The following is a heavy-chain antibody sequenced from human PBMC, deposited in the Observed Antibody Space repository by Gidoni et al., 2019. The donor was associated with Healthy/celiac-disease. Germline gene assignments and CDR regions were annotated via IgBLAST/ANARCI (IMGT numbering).Heavy chain of an antibody. CDR2: IRSKAYGGTT. D-gene: IGHD6-6*01. J-gene: IGHJ5*02. CDR1: GFTFGAYA. V-gene: IGHV3-49*05. Sequence: EVQLVESGAGLVKPGRSLRLSCTASGFTFGAYAMSWFRQAPGKGLEWVGFIRSKAYGGTTEYAASVKGRLTISRDDSKSIAYLQMNSLKTEDTAVYYCTRRARARRGGYWFDPWGQGTLVTVSS. CDR3: TRRARARRGGYWFDP.